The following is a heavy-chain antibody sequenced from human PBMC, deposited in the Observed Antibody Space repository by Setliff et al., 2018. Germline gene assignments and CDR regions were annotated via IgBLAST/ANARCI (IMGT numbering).Heavy chain of an antibody. D-gene: IGHD3-16*01. CDR1: GGSFSGYY. J-gene: IGHJ4*02. CDR2: INHSGST. Sequence: KPSETLSLTCAVYGGSFSGYYWSWIRQPPGKGLEWIGEINHSGSTNYNPSLKSRVTISVDTSKNQFSLKLSSVTAADTAVYYCARRSEYPRRLGSFDYWAQGTLVTVSS. CDR3: ARRSEYPRRLGSFDY. V-gene: IGHV4-34*01.